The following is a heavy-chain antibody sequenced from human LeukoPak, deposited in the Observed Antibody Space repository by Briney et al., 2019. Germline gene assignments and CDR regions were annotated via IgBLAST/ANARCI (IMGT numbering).Heavy chain of an antibody. CDR3: ARSFVGSDSSDFDS. J-gene: IGHJ4*02. CDR1: GFTFSDYW. CDR2: VRRDGIET. V-gene: IGHV3-74*01. D-gene: IGHD1-26*01. Sequence: PGGSLRLSCAASGFTFSDYWRHWVRQAPGKGLVWVSRVRRDGIETNYADSVKGRFTTSRENARTTLYMQMNSRSGEDTAIYYCARSFVGSDSSDFDSWGQGTLVTVSS.